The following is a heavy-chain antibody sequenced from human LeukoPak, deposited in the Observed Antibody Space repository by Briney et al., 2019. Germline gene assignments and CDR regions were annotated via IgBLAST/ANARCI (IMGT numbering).Heavy chain of an antibody. CDR2: INHIGST. Sequence: PSETLSLTCTVSGGSISGYYWSWIRQPPGKGLEWIGYINHIGSTNYSPSLRSRVTISVDTSKNQFSLRLSSVTAADTAVYYCARDAAAAGTDYWGQGTLVTVSS. CDR3: ARDAAAAGTDY. V-gene: IGHV4-59*01. J-gene: IGHJ4*02. D-gene: IGHD6-13*01. CDR1: GGSISGYY.